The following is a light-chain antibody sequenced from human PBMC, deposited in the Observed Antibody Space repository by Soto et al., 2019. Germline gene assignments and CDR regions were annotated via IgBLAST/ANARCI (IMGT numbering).Light chain of an antibody. Sequence: AIRMTQSPSSLSASTGDRVTITCRASQGISSYLACYQQKPGKAPKLLIYAASTLHSGVPSRFSGSGSGTDFTLTISCLQSEDFATYYCQQYYIYPFTFGGGTKVEIK. CDR3: QQYYIYPFT. CDR2: AAS. J-gene: IGKJ4*01. V-gene: IGKV1-8*01. CDR1: QGISSY.